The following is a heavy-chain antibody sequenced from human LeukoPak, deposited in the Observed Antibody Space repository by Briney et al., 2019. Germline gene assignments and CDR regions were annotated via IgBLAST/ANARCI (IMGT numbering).Heavy chain of an antibody. CDR3: ARVPFDYYDSSGPFDY. Sequence: GGSLRLSCAASGFTFGSYWMHWVRQAPGKGLVWVSRINSDGSSTSYADSVKGRFTISRDNAKNTLYLQVNSLRAEDTAVYYCARVPFDYYDSSGPFDYWGQGTLVTVSS. J-gene: IGHJ4*02. D-gene: IGHD3-22*01. CDR2: INSDGSST. V-gene: IGHV3-74*01. CDR1: GFTFGSYW.